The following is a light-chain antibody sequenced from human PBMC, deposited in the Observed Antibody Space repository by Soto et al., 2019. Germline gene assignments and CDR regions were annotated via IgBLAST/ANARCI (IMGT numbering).Light chain of an antibody. CDR2: WAS. J-gene: IGKJ4*01. Sequence: DIVMTQSPDSLAVSLGERATINCKSSQSVLYSSNNKNYLAWYQQKPGQPPKLLIYWASTRESGVPDRFSGSGSGTDFTLTISSLQAEDVAVYYCHQYYRTLTFGGGTKVEIK. CDR3: HQYYRTLT. V-gene: IGKV4-1*01. CDR1: QSVLYSSNNKNY.